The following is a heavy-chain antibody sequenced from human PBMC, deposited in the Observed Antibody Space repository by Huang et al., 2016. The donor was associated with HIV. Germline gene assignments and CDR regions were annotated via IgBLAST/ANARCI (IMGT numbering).Heavy chain of an antibody. J-gene: IGHJ4*02. D-gene: IGHD2-15*01. CDR1: GYTFSNYD. CDR3: ATLPPVNYGRSGGRVRDY. CDR2: MNPNRGNT. V-gene: IGHV1-8*01. Sequence: QVQLVQSGAEVKKPGASVKVSCKASGYTFSNYDINWLRQAPGQGLEGMGWMNPNRGNTGYARKFQGRVTMTRSTSISTAYMELSRLRFEDTAVYYCATLPPVNYGRSGGRVRDYWGQGSLVTVSS.